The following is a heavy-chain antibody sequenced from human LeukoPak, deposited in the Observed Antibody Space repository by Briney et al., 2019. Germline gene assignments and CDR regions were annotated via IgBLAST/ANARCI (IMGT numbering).Heavy chain of an antibody. Sequence: GGSLRLSCVASRFSFSYYGMHWVRQAPGKGLEWVTNIKYDGSNKYYADSVQGRFTVSRDNSKNTLYLEMNSLRPEDTAVYVCVRERLITARFSEYFDGWGQGTLVTVSS. CDR1: RFSFSYYG. J-gene: IGHJ4*02. CDR2: IKYDGSNK. V-gene: IGHV3-30*02. D-gene: IGHD1-14*01. CDR3: VRERLITARFSEYFDG.